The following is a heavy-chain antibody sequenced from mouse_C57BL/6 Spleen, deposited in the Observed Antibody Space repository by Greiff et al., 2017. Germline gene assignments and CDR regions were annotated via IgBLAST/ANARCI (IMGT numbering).Heavy chain of an antibody. J-gene: IGHJ4*01. CDR2: IDPETGGT. V-gene: IGHV1-15*01. Sequence: QVQLQQSGAELVRPGASVTLYCKASGYTFTDYEMHWVKQTPVHGLEWIGAIDPETGGTAYNQRFKGKAILTADKSSSTAYMELRSLTSEDSAVYYCTRGEVNYVRYAMDYWGQGTSVTVSS. D-gene: IGHD2-1*01. CDR3: TRGEVNYVRYAMDY. CDR1: GYTFTDYE.